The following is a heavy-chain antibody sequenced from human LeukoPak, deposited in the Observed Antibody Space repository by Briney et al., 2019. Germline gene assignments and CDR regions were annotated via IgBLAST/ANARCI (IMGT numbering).Heavy chain of an antibody. Sequence: SVKVSCKASGGTFSSYAISWVRQAPGQGLEWMGGIIPIFGTANYAQKFQGRVTITADESTSTAYMELSSLRSEDTAVYYCARSSGTMIVVAPSYYFDNWGQGTLVTVSS. J-gene: IGHJ4*02. V-gene: IGHV1-69*01. D-gene: IGHD3-22*01. CDR3: ARSSGTMIVVAPSYYFDN. CDR2: IIPIFGTA. CDR1: GGTFSSYA.